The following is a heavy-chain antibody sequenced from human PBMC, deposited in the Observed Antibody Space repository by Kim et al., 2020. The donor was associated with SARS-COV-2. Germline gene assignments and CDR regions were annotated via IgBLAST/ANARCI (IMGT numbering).Heavy chain of an antibody. CDR2: MTYDGSNE. CDR3: ARSSTPSFRYNLGTTIDY. CDR1: GFTFSSSA. D-gene: IGHD1-1*01. J-gene: IGHJ4*02. V-gene: IGHV3-30*04. Sequence: GGSLRLSCAASGFTFSSSAMHWVRQAPGKGLEWVAVMTYDGSNEFYADSVKGRFTISRDNSKNTLHLQMNSLKADDSAMYYCARSSTPSFRYNLGTTIDYWGQGTQVTVSS.